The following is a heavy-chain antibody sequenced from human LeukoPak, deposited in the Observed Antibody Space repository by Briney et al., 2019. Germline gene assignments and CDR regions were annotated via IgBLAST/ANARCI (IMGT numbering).Heavy chain of an antibody. CDR3: ARDSRRIITMVRGAQMLGNAFDI. CDR2: INPSGGST. Sequence: ASVKVSCKASGYTFTSYYIHLVRQAPGQGFEWMAIINPSGGSTNFAQRFQGRATMTRDTSTNTVYMDLSSLRSEDTAVYYCARDSRRIITMVRGAQMLGNAFDIWGQGTMVTVSS. D-gene: IGHD3-10*01. J-gene: IGHJ3*02. V-gene: IGHV1-46*01. CDR1: GYTFTSYY.